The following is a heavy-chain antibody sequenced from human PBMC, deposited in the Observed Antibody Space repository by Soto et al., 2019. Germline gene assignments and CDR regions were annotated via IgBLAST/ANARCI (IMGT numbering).Heavy chain of an antibody. J-gene: IGHJ6*02. V-gene: IGHV1-2*02. CDR1: GYTFTGYY. CDR2: INPNSGDT. D-gene: IGHD1-26*01. CDR3: AKGGAIVAAGTRVYLYNAMDV. Sequence: QVQLVQSGTEVKRPGDSVKVSCKASGYTFTGYYVHWARQAPGQGLEWMGWINPNSGDTYLAQRLQGRVTMNRDTSIGTAYMELRGLTSDDTAEYYCAKGGAIVAAGTRVYLYNAMDVWGQGTTVTVSS.